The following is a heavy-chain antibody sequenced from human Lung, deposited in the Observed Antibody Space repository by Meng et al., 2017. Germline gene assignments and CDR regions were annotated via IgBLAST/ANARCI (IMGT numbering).Heavy chain of an antibody. D-gene: IGHD2-21*02. CDR1: GYTFTSYD. Sequence: HVQLVQYGAEVKKPEASVKVSCKASGYTFTSYDINWVRQATGQGLEWMGWMNPNSGNTGYAQKFQGRVTMTRNTSISTAYMELSSLRSEDTAVYYCARDRWGRGVVDYWGQGSLVTVSS. J-gene: IGHJ4*02. CDR3: ARDRWGRGVVDY. CDR2: MNPNSGNT. V-gene: IGHV1-8*01.